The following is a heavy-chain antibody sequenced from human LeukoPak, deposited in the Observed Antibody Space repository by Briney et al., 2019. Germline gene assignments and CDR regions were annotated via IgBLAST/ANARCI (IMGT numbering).Heavy chain of an antibody. CDR3: ASGGQLVVAGGFDY. V-gene: IGHV4-34*01. J-gene: IGHJ4*02. CDR1: GGSFRGYY. Sequence: SETLSLTCAVYGGSFRGYYWSWIRQPPGKGLEWIGEINHSGSTNYNPSLKSRVTISVDTSKNQFSLKLSSVTAADTAVYYCASGGQLVVAGGFDYWGQGTLVTVSS. D-gene: IGHD6-6*01. CDR2: INHSGST.